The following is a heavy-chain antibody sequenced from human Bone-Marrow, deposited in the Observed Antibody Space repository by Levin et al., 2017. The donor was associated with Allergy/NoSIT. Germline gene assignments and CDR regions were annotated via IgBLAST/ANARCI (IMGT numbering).Heavy chain of an antibody. J-gene: IGHJ6*02. CDR1: GFTFDDHD. CDR3: AKPIFDFWSGYYYFGMDV. D-gene: IGHD3-3*01. Sequence: AGGSLRLSCAASGFTFDDHDMLWVRQAPGQGLEWVATISYNGGNKYYADSVKGRFTVSRDNFKNTLFLQMNGLRTDDTAVYYCAKPIFDFWSGYYYFGMDVWGHGTTVTVSS. V-gene: IGHV3-30*18. CDR2: ISYNGGNK.